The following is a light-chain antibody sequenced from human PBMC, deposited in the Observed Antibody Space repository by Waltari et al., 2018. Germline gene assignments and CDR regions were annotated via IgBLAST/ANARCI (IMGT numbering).Light chain of an antibody. CDR2: EVS. J-gene: IGLJ1*01. Sequence: QSALTQPASVSGSPGQSITISCTGTSSDVGGYNYVSWYQQHPGKAPKLRIYEVSNRPSGVSTRFSGSKSGNTASLTISGLQAEDEADYYCSSYTSSSTYVFGTGTKVTVL. CDR1: SSDVGGYNY. CDR3: SSYTSSSTYV. V-gene: IGLV2-14*01.